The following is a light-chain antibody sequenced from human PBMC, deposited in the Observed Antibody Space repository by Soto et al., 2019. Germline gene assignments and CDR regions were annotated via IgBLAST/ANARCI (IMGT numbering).Light chain of an antibody. Sequence: EIVLTQSTGTLSLSPGERATLSCRASQSVSSNYLAWYQQKPGQAPRLLIYAASTRAAAVPDRFTGSGSGTDFALTISRLEPEDFGVYYCQQYGDSPLTSGPGTKVDIK. V-gene: IGKV3-20*01. CDR1: QSVSSNY. J-gene: IGKJ3*01. CDR2: AAS. CDR3: QQYGDSPLT.